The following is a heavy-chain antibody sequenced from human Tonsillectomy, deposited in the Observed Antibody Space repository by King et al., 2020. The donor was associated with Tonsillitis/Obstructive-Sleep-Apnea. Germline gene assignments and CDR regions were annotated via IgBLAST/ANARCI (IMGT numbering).Heavy chain of an antibody. CDR3: ARGSVAGTEYFQH. CDR2: IYYSGST. Sequence: QLQESGPGLVKPSETLSLTCTVSGGSISSYYWSWIRQPPGKGLEWIGYIYYSGSTNYNPSLKSRVTISVDTSKNQFSLKLSSVTAADTAVYYCARGSVAGTEYFQHWGQGTLVTVSS. CDR1: GGSISSYY. V-gene: IGHV4-59*01. J-gene: IGHJ1*01. D-gene: IGHD6-19*01.